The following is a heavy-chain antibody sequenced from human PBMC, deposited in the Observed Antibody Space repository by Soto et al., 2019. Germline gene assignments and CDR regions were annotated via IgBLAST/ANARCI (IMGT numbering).Heavy chain of an antibody. CDR2: IGTAGDT. CDR3: AREAVTTSYAFDI. CDR1: GFTFSSYD. Sequence: GGSLRLSCAASGFTFSSYDMHWVRQATGKGLEWVSAIGTAGDTYYPGSVKGRFTISSENAKNSLYLQMNSLRAGDTAGYYCAREAVTTSYAFDIWGQGTMVTVSS. V-gene: IGHV3-13*01. D-gene: IGHD4-4*01. J-gene: IGHJ3*02.